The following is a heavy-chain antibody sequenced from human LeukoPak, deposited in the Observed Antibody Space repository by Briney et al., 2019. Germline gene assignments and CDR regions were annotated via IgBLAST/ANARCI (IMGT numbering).Heavy chain of an antibody. D-gene: IGHD2-21*02. CDR3: ARDPSVSGTMTHNWFDP. V-gene: IGHV1-18*01. J-gene: IGHJ5*02. CDR2: ISGYNGNT. Sequence: ASVKVSCKASGYTFTNYGISWVRQAPGQGLEWMGWISGYNGNTNYAQKLQGRVTMTTDTSTSTAYMELRSLRSDDTAVYYCARDPSVSGTMTHNWFDPWGQGTLVTVSS. CDR1: GYTFTNYG.